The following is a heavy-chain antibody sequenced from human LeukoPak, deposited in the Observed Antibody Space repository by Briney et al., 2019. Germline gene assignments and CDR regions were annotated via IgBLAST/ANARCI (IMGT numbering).Heavy chain of an antibody. D-gene: IGHD5-18*01. Sequence: SETLPLTCTVSGGSISSYYWSWIRQPPGKGLGWIGYIYYSGSTNYNPSLKSRVTISVDTSKNQFSLKLSSVTAADTAVYYCARDGYSYGSGWFDPWGQGTLVTVSS. CDR2: IYYSGST. V-gene: IGHV4-59*01. CDR1: GGSISSYY. CDR3: ARDGYSYGSGWFDP. J-gene: IGHJ5*02.